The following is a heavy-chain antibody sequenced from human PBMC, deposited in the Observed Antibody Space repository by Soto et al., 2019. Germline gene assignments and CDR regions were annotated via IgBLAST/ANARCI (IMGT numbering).Heavy chain of an antibody. V-gene: IGHV1-18*01. CDR3: ARSVLLYPVVVVGHTPCDP. CDR2: ISAYNGDT. D-gene: IGHD2-15*01. Sequence: QVQLVQSGAEVKKPGASVKVSCKASGYTFTNYDINWVRQAPGQGLEWMGWISAYNGDTNYAQKLQGRVTMTTDTSTSTAYKELRSLRSYDTAVYYCARSVLLYPVVVVGHTPCDPWGQGKLVTVSS. J-gene: IGHJ5*02. CDR1: GYTFTNYD.